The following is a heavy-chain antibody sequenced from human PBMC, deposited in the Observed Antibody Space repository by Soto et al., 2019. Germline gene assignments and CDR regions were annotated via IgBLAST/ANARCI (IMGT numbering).Heavy chain of an antibody. CDR3: ARATTGGKFYYYYYYMDV. V-gene: IGHV4-59*01. Sequence: PSETLSLTCTVSGGSISSYYWSWIRQPPGKGLEWIGYIYYSGSTNYNPSLKSRVTISVDTSKNQFSLKLSSVTAADTAVYYFARATTGGKFYYYYYYMDVWGKGTTVTASS. CDR2: IYYSGST. CDR1: GGSISSYY. D-gene: IGHD7-27*01. J-gene: IGHJ6*03.